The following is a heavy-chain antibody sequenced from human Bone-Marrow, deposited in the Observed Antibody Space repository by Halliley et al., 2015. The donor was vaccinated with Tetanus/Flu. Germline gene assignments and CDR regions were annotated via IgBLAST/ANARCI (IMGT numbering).Heavy chain of an antibody. CDR3: ARDMTSDFVL. J-gene: IGHJ4*02. CDR2: IDQSGTT. V-gene: IGHV4-34*01. CDR1: GGSFSGFL. Sequence: TLSLTCAVYGGSFSGFLWSWIRQSPGKGLEWIGEIDQSGTTNFNPSLMGRASISMSTSKTQFYLKVTSVTAADTAVYYCARDMTSDFVLWSQGTLVTVSS.